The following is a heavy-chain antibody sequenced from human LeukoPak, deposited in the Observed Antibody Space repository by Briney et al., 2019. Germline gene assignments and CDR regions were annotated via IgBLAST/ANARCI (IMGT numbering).Heavy chain of an antibody. CDR1: GFTFSSYG. D-gene: IGHD3-10*01. J-gene: IGHJ4*02. CDR2: ISSSSSTI. V-gene: IGHV3-48*04. CDR3: ARGYYSDFDY. Sequence: GGSLRLSCAASGFTFSSYGMHWVRQAPGKGLEWVSYISSSSSTIYYADSVKGRFTISRDNAKNSLYLQMNSLRAEDTAVYYCARGYYSDFDYWGQGTLVTVSS.